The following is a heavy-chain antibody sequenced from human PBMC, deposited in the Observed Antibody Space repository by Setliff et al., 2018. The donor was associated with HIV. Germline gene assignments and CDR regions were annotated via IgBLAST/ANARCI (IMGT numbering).Heavy chain of an antibody. D-gene: IGHD5-18*01. Sequence: SETLSLTCTVSGGSFSSGQYYWTWIRQPAGKGLEFIGNIYSNGNTKYNPSLKSRVIMSVDMSNHQVSLRLSSVTAADTAVYYCAAWGPRYSYAPYFFDSWGQGTLVTVSS. CDR1: GGSFSSGQYY. V-gene: IGHV4-61*10. J-gene: IGHJ4*02. CDR3: AAWGPRYSYAPYFFDS. CDR2: IYSNGNT.